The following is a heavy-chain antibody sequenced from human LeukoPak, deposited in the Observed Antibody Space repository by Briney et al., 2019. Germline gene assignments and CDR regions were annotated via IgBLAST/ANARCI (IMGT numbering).Heavy chain of an antibody. CDR2: INPDTDFT. J-gene: IGHJ4*02. CDR3: SPTSEAYTSNWSV. Sequence: ASVKVACKTSGYRFTDDYIHWVRQAPGQGLEWMGWINPDTDFTNYAPKFRGRVIMTRDTSISTAYMEVRRLTFDDTAIYYCSPTSEAYTSNWSVWGQGTLVSVSP. CDR1: GYRFTDDY. V-gene: IGHV1-2*02. D-gene: IGHD3-16*01.